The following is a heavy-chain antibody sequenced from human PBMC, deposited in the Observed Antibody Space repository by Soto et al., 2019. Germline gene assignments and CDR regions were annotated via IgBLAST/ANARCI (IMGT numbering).Heavy chain of an antibody. V-gene: IGHV3-74*01. J-gene: IGHJ3*02. Sequence: EVQLVESGGGLVQPGGSLRLSCADSGFTFSSYWMHWVRQAPGKGLVWVSRIYTDGSSTNYADSVQGRFTISRDNAKNTLYLQMNSLRAEDTAVYYCARLSGTWRAFDIWGQGTMVTVSS. CDR2: IYTDGSST. CDR3: ARLSGTWRAFDI. CDR1: GFTFSSYW. D-gene: IGHD1-7*01.